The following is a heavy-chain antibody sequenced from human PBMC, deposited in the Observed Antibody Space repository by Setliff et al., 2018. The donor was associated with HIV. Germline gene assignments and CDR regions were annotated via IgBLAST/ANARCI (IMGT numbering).Heavy chain of an antibody. CDR2: IYYSGST. CDR3: ARHAIVDTAGRGFDY. J-gene: IGHJ4*02. V-gene: IGHV4-34*01. D-gene: IGHD5-18*01. CDR1: GGSFSGYY. Sequence: PSETLSLTCAVYGGSFSGYYWSWIRQSPGKGLEWIASIYYSGSTYYSSSLKSRVTISVDTSKNQFSLKLSSVTATDTAVYYCARHAIVDTAGRGFDYWGQGTLVTVSS.